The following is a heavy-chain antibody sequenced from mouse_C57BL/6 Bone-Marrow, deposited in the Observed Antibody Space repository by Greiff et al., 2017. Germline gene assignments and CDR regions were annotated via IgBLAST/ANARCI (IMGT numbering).Heavy chain of an antibody. V-gene: IGHV1-80*01. CDR2: IYPGDGDP. CDR1: GYAFSSYW. CDR3: ARPYYSNHGGFAY. Sequence: QVQLQQSGAELVKPGASVKISCKASGYAFSSYWMNWVKQRPGKGLEWIGQIYPGDGDPNYNGKFKGKATLTAGKSSSTAYMQLSSLTSEDSAVYFCARPYYSNHGGFAYWGQGTLVTVSA. J-gene: IGHJ3*01. D-gene: IGHD2-5*01.